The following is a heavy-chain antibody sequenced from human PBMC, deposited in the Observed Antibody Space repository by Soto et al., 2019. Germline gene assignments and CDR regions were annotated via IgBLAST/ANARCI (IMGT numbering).Heavy chain of an antibody. V-gene: IGHV4-34*01. Sequence: SETLSLTCAVYGGSFSGYYWSWIRQPPGKGLEWIGEINHSGSTNYNPSLKSRVTISVDTSKNQFSLKLSSVTAADTAVYYCARGRLLRFLEWSYYYYGMDVWGQGTTVTVSS. D-gene: IGHD3-3*01. CDR3: ARGRLLRFLEWSYYYYGMDV. J-gene: IGHJ6*02. CDR1: GGSFSGYY. CDR2: INHSGST.